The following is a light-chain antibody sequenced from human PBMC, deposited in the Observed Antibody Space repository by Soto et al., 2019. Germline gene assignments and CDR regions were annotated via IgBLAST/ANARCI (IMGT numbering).Light chain of an antibody. J-gene: IGKJ1*01. CDR2: AAS. Sequence: IQLTQSPSSLSASVGDSVTITCRASQGISRYLSWYQQKPGRAPKLLISAASTLQSGVPARFSGSGSGTDFTLSITSLQPEDFATYYCQQHKSYQWTFGQGTKVDIK. CDR1: QGISRY. CDR3: QQHKSYQWT. V-gene: IGKV1-9*01.